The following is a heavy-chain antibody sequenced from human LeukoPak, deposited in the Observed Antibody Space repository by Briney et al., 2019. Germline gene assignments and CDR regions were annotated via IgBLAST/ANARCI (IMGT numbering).Heavy chain of an antibody. CDR3: AKVLGYVDPFDS. Sequence: GGSLRLSCAASGFTFSSSAMAWVRRAPGEGLQWVSSISVSDGSTHYADSVKGRFTISRDNSKNTLFLQMNFLRAEDTAEYFCAKVLGYVDPFDSWGQGTLVTVPS. CDR2: ISVSDGST. J-gene: IGHJ5*01. V-gene: IGHV3-23*01. CDR1: GFTFSSSA. D-gene: IGHD2-15*01.